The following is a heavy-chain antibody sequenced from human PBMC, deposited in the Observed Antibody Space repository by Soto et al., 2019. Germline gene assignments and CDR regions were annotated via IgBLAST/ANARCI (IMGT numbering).Heavy chain of an antibody. Sequence: SVKVSCKSSGGTFSSYAISWVRQAPGQGLEWMGGIIPIFGTANYAQKFQGRVTITADESTSTAYMELSSLRSEDTAVYYCARGRWGYCSSTSCYGPGSGMDVWGQGTTVTVSS. CDR3: ARGRWGYCSSTSCYGPGSGMDV. J-gene: IGHJ6*02. CDR2: IIPIFGTA. V-gene: IGHV1-69*13. CDR1: GGTFSSYA. D-gene: IGHD2-2*01.